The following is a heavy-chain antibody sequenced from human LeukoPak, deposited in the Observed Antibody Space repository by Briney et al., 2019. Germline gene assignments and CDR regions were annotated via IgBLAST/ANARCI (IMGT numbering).Heavy chain of an antibody. V-gene: IGHV1-2*02. CDR3: ARAQRRVVAATSVMTTEH. D-gene: IGHD2-15*01. J-gene: IGHJ1*01. CDR2: INPNSGGT. CDR1: GYTFTGYY. Sequence: ASVKVSCKASGYTFTGYYMHWVRQAPGQGLEWMGWINPNSGGTNYAQKFQGRGTMTRDTSISTAYMELSRLRSDATAVYYCARAQRRVVAATSVMTTEHWGQGTLVTVSS.